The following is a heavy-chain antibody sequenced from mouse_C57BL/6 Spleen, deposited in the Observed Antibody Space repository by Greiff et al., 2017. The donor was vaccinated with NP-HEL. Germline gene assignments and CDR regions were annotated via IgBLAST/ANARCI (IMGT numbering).Heavy chain of an antibody. V-gene: IGHV1-82*01. CDR3: AREGTLMYYFDY. CDR2: IYPGDGDT. Sequence: QVQLQQSGPELVKPGASVKISCKASGYAFSSSWMNWVKQRPGKGLEWIGRIYPGDGDTNYNGKFKGKATLTADKSSSTAYMQLSSLTSEDSAVYFCAREGTLMYYFDYWGQGTTLTVSS. CDR1: GYAFSSSW. J-gene: IGHJ2*01.